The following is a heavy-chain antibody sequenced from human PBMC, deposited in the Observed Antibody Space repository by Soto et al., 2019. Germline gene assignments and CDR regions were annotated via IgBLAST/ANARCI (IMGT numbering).Heavy chain of an antibody. Sequence: GGSLRLSCAASGFTFSSYAMSWVRQAPGKGLEWVSAISASGGSTHYADSVKGRFTISRDNSKNTLYLQLNSLRVEDTAVYYCAKVRGFDPWGQGTLVTVSS. CDR2: ISASGGST. J-gene: IGHJ5*02. CDR1: GFTFSSYA. CDR3: AKVRGFDP. V-gene: IGHV3-23*01.